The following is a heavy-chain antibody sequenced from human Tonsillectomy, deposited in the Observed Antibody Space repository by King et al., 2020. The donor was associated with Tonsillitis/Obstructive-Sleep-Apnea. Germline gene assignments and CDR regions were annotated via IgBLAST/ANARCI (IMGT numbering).Heavy chain of an antibody. CDR3: ARDTAGLFDY. V-gene: IGHV1-18*01. Sequence: QLVQSGAEVKKPGASVKVSCKASGYTFINYDISWVRQAPGQGLEWMGWISAYSGNTNYAQKLQGRVTMTTDTSTSPAYMELRGLRSDDTAVDYCARDTAGLFDYWGQGTLVTVSS. CDR2: ISAYSGNT. J-gene: IGHJ4*02. CDR1: GYTFINYD.